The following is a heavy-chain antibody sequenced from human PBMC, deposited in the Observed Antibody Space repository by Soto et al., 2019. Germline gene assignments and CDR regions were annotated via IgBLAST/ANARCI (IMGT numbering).Heavy chain of an antibody. J-gene: IGHJ6*02. CDR1: GFTFSSYA. CDR2: ISGSGGST. V-gene: IGHV3-23*01. D-gene: IGHD3-10*01. Sequence: GGSLRLSCAASGFTFSSYAMSWVRQAPGKGLEWVSAISGSGGSTYYADSVKGRFTISRDNSKNTLYLQMNSLRAEDTAVYYCASPITMVRGVPLQAYYYYGMDVWGQGTTVTVSS. CDR3: ASPITMVRGVPLQAYYYYGMDV.